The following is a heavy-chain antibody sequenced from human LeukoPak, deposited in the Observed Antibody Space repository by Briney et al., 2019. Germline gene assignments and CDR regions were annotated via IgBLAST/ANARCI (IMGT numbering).Heavy chain of an antibody. V-gene: IGHV4-31*03. CDR2: IFYSGAT. Sequence: TLSLTCTVSGGSVSSGGYYWSWIRQHPGKGLEWIGYIFYSGATYYNPSLKSRVSMSVDTSKNQLFLHLNSVTIADTAVYYCARVKGYCSSAGCSAWDYWGRGAQVTVSS. CDR3: ARVKGYCSSAGCSAWDY. J-gene: IGHJ4*02. CDR1: GGSVSSGGYY. D-gene: IGHD2-2*01.